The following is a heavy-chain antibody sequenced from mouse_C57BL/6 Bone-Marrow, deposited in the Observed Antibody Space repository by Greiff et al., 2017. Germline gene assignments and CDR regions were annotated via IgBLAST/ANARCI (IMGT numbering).Heavy chain of an antibody. V-gene: IGHV1-42*01. Sequence: VQLQQSGPELVKPGASVTISCKASGYSFTGYYMNWVKQSPEKSLEWIGEINPSTGGTTYNQKFKAKATLTVDKSSSTAYMQLKSLTSEDSAVYYCARDDPFSYWGQGTSVTVSS. J-gene: IGHJ4*01. CDR3: ARDDPFSY. CDR2: INPSTGGT. D-gene: IGHD2-12*01. CDR1: GYSFTGYY.